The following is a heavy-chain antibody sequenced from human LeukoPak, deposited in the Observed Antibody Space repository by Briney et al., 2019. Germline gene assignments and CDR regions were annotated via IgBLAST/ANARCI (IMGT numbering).Heavy chain of an antibody. CDR2: ISAYNGNT. CDR3: ARDDSSEGYSYYYYGMDV. V-gene: IGHV1-18*01. J-gene: IGHJ6*02. CDR1: GYTFASYG. D-gene: IGHD2-15*01. Sequence: ASVKVSCKASGYTFASYGISWVRQAPGQGLEWMGWISAYNGNTNYAQKLQGRVTMTTDTSTSTAYMELRSLRSDDTAVYYCARDDSSEGYSYYYYGMDVWGQGTTVTVSS.